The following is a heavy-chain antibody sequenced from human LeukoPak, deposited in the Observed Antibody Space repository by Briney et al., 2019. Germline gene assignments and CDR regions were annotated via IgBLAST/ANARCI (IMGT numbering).Heavy chain of an antibody. CDR2: IYYSGST. J-gene: IGHJ4*02. CDR3: ARAYSSGWAYFDY. D-gene: IGHD6-19*01. CDR1: RFTLSSYA. V-gene: IGHV4-59*01. Sequence: GSLRLSCAASRFTLSSYAMSWIRQPPGKGLEWIGYIYYSGSTNYNPSLKSRVTISVDTSKNQFSLKLSSVTAADTAAYYCARAYSSGWAYFDYWGQGTLVTVSS.